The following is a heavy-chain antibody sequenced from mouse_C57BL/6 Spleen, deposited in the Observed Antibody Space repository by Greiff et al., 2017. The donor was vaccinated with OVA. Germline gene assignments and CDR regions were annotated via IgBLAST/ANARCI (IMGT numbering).Heavy chain of an antibody. D-gene: IGHD2-1*01. CDR3: ASPINYGNYDWFAY. Sequence: EVQLQQSGAELVKPGASVKLSCTASGFNIKDYYMHWVKQRTEQGLEWIGRIDPEDGENKYAPKFQGKATITADTSSNTAYLQLSRLTSEDTAVYYCASPINYGNYDWFAYWGQGTLVTVSA. CDR1: GFNIKDYY. J-gene: IGHJ3*01. CDR2: IDPEDGEN. V-gene: IGHV14-2*01.